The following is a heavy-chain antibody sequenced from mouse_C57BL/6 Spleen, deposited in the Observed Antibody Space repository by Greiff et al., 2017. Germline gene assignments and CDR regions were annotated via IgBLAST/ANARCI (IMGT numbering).Heavy chain of an antibody. CDR2: IYWDDDK. J-gene: IGHJ4*01. D-gene: IGHD2-1*01. V-gene: IGHV8-12*01. CDR3: ARSPYGNYAMDY. Sequence: QVTLKVCGPGLLQPSQTLSLTCSFSGFSLSTSGMGVSCSRQPSGMGLEWLAHIYWDDDKRSNPSLKRRLTISKDTSRNQIFLKITSVDTAATATYFCARSPYGNYAMDYWGQGTSVTVSS. CDR1: GFSLSTSGMG.